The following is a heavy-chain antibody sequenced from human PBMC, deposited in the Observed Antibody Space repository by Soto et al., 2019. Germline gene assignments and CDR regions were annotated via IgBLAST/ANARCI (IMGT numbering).Heavy chain of an antibody. Sequence: PSETLSLTCAVYGGSFSGYYWSWIRQPPGKGLEWIGEISHSGSTNYNPSLKSRVTISVDTSKNQFSLKLSSVTAADTAVYYCARGGDIVVVPAANYYYYGMDVWGQGTTVTVSS. V-gene: IGHV4-34*01. CDR2: ISHSGST. D-gene: IGHD2-2*01. CDR1: GGSFSGYY. CDR3: ARGGDIVVVPAANYYYYGMDV. J-gene: IGHJ6*02.